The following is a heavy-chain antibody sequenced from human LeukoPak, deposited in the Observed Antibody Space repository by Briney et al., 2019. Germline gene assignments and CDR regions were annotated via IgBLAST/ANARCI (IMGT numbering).Heavy chain of an antibody. CDR2: INPNSGGT. CDR1: GYTFTGYY. Sequence: ASVKVSCKAPGYTFTGYYMHWVRQAPGQGLEWMGWINPNSGGTNYAQKFQGRVTMTRDTSISTAYMELSRLRSDDTAVYYCARAQMPMIVVVITDLSFEYWGQGTLVTVSS. CDR3: ARAQMPMIVVVITDLSFEY. J-gene: IGHJ4*02. D-gene: IGHD3-22*01. V-gene: IGHV1-2*02.